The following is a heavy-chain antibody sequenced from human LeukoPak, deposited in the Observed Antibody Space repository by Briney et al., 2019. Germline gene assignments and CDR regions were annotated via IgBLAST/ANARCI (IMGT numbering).Heavy chain of an antibody. CDR2: IYHSGST. CDR1: GGSISSSNW. D-gene: IGHD3-10*01. V-gene: IGHV4-4*02. Sequence: SGTLSLTCAVSGGSISSSNWWSWVRQPPGKGLEWIGYIYHSGSTYYNPSLKSRVTISVDRSKNQFSLKLSSVTAADTAVYYCATGGSGSYPSLYYYYMDVWGKGTTVTVSS. J-gene: IGHJ6*03. CDR3: ATGGSGSYPSLYYYYMDV.